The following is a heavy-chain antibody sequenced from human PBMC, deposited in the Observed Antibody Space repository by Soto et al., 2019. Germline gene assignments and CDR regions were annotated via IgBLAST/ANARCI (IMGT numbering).Heavy chain of an antibody. V-gene: IGHV3-23*01. CDR2: ISGSGGST. Sequence: EVQLLESGGGLVQPGGPLELSCAASGFPFSSYAMSWVPRAPGKGLEWVSAISGSGGSTYYADSVKGRFTISRDNSKNTLYLQMNSLRAEDTAVYYCAKDLASDSSSCDYWGQGTLVTVSS. D-gene: IGHD6-13*01. J-gene: IGHJ4*02. CDR1: GFPFSSYA. CDR3: AKDLASDSSSCDY.